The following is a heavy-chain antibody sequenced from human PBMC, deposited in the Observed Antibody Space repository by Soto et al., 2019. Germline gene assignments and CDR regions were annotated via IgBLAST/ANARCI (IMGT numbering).Heavy chain of an antibody. D-gene: IGHD3-16*01. Sequence: EGQLVESGGHLVQPGGSLRLSCAASGFTFTTYWMHWVRQAPGKGLVWVARIESDGSSTNYADSVKGRFTISRDNAKHTLYLHMKILGAEDKAVYYCARGGLRAYYMDVWGKGTTVTVSS. CDR2: IESDGSST. CDR3: ARGGLRAYYMDV. V-gene: IGHV3-74*01. J-gene: IGHJ6*03. CDR1: GFTFTTYW.